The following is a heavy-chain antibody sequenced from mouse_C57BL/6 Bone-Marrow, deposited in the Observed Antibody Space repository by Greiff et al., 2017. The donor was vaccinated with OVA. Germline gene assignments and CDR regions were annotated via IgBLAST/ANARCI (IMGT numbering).Heavy chain of an antibody. CDR3: ARSGAIYYDYFHWYFDV. J-gene: IGHJ1*03. Sequence: QVQLQQPGAELVRPGTSVKLSCKASGYTFTSYWMHWVKQRPGQGLEWIGVIDPSDSYTNYIQKFKGKATLTVDTSSSTAYMQLSSLTSEDSAVYYCARSGAIYYDYFHWYFDVWGTGTTVTVSS. D-gene: IGHD2-4*01. CDR1: GYTFTSYW. V-gene: IGHV1-59*01. CDR2: IDPSDSYT.